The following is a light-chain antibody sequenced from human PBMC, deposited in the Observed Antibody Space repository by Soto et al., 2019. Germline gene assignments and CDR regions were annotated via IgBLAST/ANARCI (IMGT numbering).Light chain of an antibody. CDR1: QSVSSN. J-gene: IGKJ1*01. Sequence: EIVMPQSPATLSVSPGERATLSCRASQSVSSNLAWYQQKPGQAPRLLIYGASTRATGIPARFSGSGSGTQFTLAISSLQSEDVEVFYCQQYNNWPRWTFGQGTKVEI. CDR3: QQYNNWPRWT. V-gene: IGKV3-15*01. CDR2: GAS.